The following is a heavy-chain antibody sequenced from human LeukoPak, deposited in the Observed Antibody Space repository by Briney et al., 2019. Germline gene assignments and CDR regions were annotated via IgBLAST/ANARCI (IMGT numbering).Heavy chain of an antibody. D-gene: IGHD2-15*01. J-gene: IGHJ4*02. CDR3: AKDRQPYCSGGSCYSGFDF. V-gene: IGHV3-30*02. CDR2: MYDGSSK. CDR1: EFTFSSYG. Sequence: GGSLRLSCAASEFTFSSYGMHWVRQAPGKGLEWVTFMYDGSSKYYADSVKGRFTISRDNSKNSLYLQMNSLRGEDTAVYYCAKDRQPYCSGGSCYSGFDFWGQGTLVTVSS.